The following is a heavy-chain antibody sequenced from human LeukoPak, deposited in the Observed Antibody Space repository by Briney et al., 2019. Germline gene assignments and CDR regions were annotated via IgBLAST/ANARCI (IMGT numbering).Heavy chain of an antibody. J-gene: IGHJ6*02. V-gene: IGHV4-34*01. CDR1: GGSFSGYY. CDR2: INHSGST. Sequence: PSETLSLTCAVYGGSFSGYYWSWIRQPPGKGLEWIGEINHSGSTNYNPSLKSRVTISVDTSKNQFSLKLSSVTAADTAVYYCARAPGAVADTLSSGDYYCGMDVWGQGTTVTVSS. D-gene: IGHD6-19*01. CDR3: ARAPGAVADTLSSGDYYCGMDV.